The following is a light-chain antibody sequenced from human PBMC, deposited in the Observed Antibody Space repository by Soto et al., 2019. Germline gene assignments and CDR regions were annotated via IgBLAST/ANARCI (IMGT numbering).Light chain of an antibody. CDR3: QQYFSSRT. CDR1: QSFNSRY. Sequence: EIVLTQSPGTLSLSPGERATLSCRASQSFNSRYLAWYQQKPGQAPRLLIYGASTRATGIPDRFIGSGSGTDFTLTISRLEPEDFAVYYCQQYFSSRTFGQGTKVEMK. J-gene: IGKJ1*01. CDR2: GAS. V-gene: IGKV3-20*01.